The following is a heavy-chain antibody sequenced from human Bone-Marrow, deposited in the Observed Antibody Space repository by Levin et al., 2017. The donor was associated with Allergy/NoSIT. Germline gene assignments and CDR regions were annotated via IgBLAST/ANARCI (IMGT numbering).Heavy chain of an antibody. CDR2: INHSGYT. D-gene: IGHD6-19*01. CDR3: AREGRAVAGIGD. CDR1: GESFSDYH. Sequence: SETLSLTCTVYGESFSDYHWSWIRQPPGKGLEWIGEINHSGYTNYNPSLKSRVSMSVDTSKKQFSLRVSYVTAADTAVYYCAREGRAVAGIGDWGHGTLVTVSS. V-gene: IGHV4-34*01. J-gene: IGHJ4*01.